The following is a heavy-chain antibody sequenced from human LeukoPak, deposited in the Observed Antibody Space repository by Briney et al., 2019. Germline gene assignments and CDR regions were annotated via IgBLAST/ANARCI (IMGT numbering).Heavy chain of an antibody. CDR3: AGGAAAGLYYYYYYMDV. V-gene: IGHV1-8*03. D-gene: IGHD6-13*01. Sequence: ASVKVSCKASGYTFTRYDINWVRQATGQGLEGMGWMNPNSGNAGYSQKFQDRVTITRDMSTSTVYMELSSLRSEDTAVYYCAGGAAAGLYYYYYYMDVWGKGTTVTVSS. J-gene: IGHJ6*03. CDR1: GYTFTRYD. CDR2: MNPNSGNA.